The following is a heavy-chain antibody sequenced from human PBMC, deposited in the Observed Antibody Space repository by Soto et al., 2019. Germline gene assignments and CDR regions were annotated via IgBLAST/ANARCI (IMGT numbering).Heavy chain of an antibody. D-gene: IGHD3-10*01. J-gene: IGHJ4*02. CDR2: ITPSGGST. Sequence: GASVKVSCKASGYIFTTYYMHWVRQAPGQGLEWMGVITPSGGSTSFAQNFQGRVAMTRDTSTSTVYMELSSLRSEDTAVYYCARAKFPEGDPALDYWGQGTLVTVSS. V-gene: IGHV1-46*03. CDR3: ARAKFPEGDPALDY. CDR1: GYIFTTYY.